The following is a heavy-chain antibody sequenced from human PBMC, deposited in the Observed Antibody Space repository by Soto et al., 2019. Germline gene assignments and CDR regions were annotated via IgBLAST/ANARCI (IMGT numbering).Heavy chain of an antibody. CDR1: GFNFSSYD. J-gene: IGHJ3*01. D-gene: IGHD4-17*01. CDR2: ISYDGSNK. CDR3: ARAGVYGDSDAFEV. V-gene: IGHV3-30*03. Sequence: QVQLVESGGGVVQPGRSLRLSCAASGFNFSSYDMHWVRQAPGKGLEWVAVISYDGSNKFYVDSVKGRFTISRDNSQHTLYLQMNSLRAADTAVYYCARAGVYGDSDAFEVWGQGTMVTVSS.